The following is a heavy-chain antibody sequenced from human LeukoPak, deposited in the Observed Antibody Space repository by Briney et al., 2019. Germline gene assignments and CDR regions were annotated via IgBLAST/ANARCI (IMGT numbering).Heavy chain of an antibody. CDR3: ARDHLALDVVVPAAFRV. CDR2: ISSSSSYI. CDR1: GFTFTTYW. V-gene: IGHV3-21*01. D-gene: IGHD2-2*01. J-gene: IGHJ4*02. Sequence: GGSLRLSCAASGFTFTTYWMNWVRQAPGKGLEWVSSISSSSSYIYYADSVKGRFTISRDNAKNSLYLQMNSLRAEGTAVYYCARDHLALDVVVPAAFRVWGQGTLVTVSS.